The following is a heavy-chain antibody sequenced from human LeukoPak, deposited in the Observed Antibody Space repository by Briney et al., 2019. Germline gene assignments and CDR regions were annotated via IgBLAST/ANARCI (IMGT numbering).Heavy chain of an antibody. D-gene: IGHD4-17*01. CDR1: GFTFSSYW. CDR3: ARPIVYGDYLDAFDI. Sequence: PGGSLRLSCAASGFTFSSYWMSWVRQAPGKGLEWVANIKQDGSEKYYVDSVKGRFTISRDNAKNSLYLQMNSLRAEDTAAYYCARPIVYGDYLDAFDIWGQGTMVTVSS. V-gene: IGHV3-7*01. J-gene: IGHJ3*02. CDR2: IKQDGSEK.